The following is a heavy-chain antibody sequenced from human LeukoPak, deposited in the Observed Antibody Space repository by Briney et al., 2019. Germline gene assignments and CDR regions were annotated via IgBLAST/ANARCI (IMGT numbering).Heavy chain of an antibody. V-gene: IGHV3-30*07. D-gene: IGHD6-13*01. CDR3: AKDVQYSSSWEFDY. Sequence: GRSLRLSCAASGSTFSGHLLHWVRQAPGKGLEWVGGTAYDGAEKYYADSVRGRFAISRDNSKNTLYLQMNSLRAEDTAVYYCAKDVQYSSSWEFDYWGQGTLVTVSS. CDR1: GSTFSGHL. J-gene: IGHJ4*02. CDR2: TAYDGAEK.